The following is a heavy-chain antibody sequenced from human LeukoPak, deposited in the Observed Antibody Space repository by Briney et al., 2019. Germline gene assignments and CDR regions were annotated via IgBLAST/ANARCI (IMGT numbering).Heavy chain of an antibody. CDR1: GGSFSGYY. J-gene: IGHJ5*02. D-gene: IGHD2-21*02. V-gene: IGHV4-34*01. Sequence: PSETLSLTCAVYGGSFSGYYWSWIRQPPGKGLEWIGEINHSGSTNYNPSLKSRVTISVDTSKNQFSLKLSSVTAADTAVYYCASSAYCGGDRYRWFDPWGQGTLVTVSS. CDR3: ASSAYCGGDRYRWFDP. CDR2: INHSGST.